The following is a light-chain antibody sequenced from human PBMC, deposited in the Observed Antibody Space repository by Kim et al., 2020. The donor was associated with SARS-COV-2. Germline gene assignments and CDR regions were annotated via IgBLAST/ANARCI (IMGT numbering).Light chain of an antibody. CDR1: ALPKQY. CDR3: QSADSSGTYLV. V-gene: IGLV3-25*03. J-gene: IGLJ2*01. CDR2: KDS. Sequence: SYELTQPPSVSVFPGQTARITCSGDALPKQYAYWCQQKPGQAPVLVISKDSERPSGIPERFSGSSSGTTVTLTISGVQAEDEADYYCQSADSSGTYLVFGGGTQLTVL.